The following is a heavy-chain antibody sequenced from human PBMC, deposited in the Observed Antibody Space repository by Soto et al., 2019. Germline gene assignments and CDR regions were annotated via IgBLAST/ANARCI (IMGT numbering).Heavy chain of an antibody. D-gene: IGHD3-22*01. J-gene: IGHJ4*02. CDR1: GFTFSSYA. Sequence: LRLSCAASGFTFSSYAMHWVRQAPGKGLEWVAVISYDGSNKYYADSVKGRFTISRDNSKNTLYLQMNSLRAEDTAVYYCARVDDYYDSSGGPDYWGQGTLGTVAS. V-gene: IGHV3-30-3*01. CDR2: ISYDGSNK. CDR3: ARVDDYYDSSGGPDY.